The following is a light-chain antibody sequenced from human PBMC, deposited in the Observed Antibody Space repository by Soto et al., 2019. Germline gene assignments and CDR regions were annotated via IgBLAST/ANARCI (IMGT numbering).Light chain of an antibody. Sequence: DIQMTQSPSSLSASVGDRVTITCRASQSISAYLNWFQHKPGRAPKLLIYGATSLQSGVPSRFSGSGSGTDFTLTISSLQPEDCATYYCQQTYSTPLTFGGGTKLEIK. V-gene: IGKV1-39*01. J-gene: IGKJ4*01. CDR1: QSISAY. CDR2: GAT. CDR3: QQTYSTPLT.